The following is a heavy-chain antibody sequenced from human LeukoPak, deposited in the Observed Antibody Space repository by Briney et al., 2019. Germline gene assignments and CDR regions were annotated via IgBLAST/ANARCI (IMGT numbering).Heavy chain of an antibody. Sequence: SETLSLTCAVYGGSFSGYYWSWNRQPPGKGLEWIGEINHSGSTNYNPSLKSRVTISVDTSKNQFSLKLGSVTAADTAVYYCASPQRYGGNPLVLNYWGQGTLVTVSS. D-gene: IGHD4/OR15-4a*01. CDR2: INHSGST. V-gene: IGHV4-34*01. CDR1: GGSFSGYY. J-gene: IGHJ4*02. CDR3: ASPQRYGGNPLVLNY.